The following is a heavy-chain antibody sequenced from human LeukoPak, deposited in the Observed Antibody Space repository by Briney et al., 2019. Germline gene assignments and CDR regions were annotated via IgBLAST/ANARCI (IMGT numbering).Heavy chain of an antibody. CDR3: ARGHQRTNYYYYGMDV. V-gene: IGHV4-59*01. CDR1: GGSFSGYY. Sequence: SETLSLTCAVYGGSFSGYYWSWIRQPPGKGLEWIGYIYYSGSTYYNPSLKSRVTISVDTSKNQFSLKLSSVTAADTAVYYCARGHQRTNYYYYGMDVWGQGTTVTVSS. J-gene: IGHJ6*02. CDR2: IYYSGST. D-gene: IGHD2-2*01.